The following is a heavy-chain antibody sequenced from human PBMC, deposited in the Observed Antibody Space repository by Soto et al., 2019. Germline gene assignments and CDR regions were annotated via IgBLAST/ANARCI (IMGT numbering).Heavy chain of an antibody. Sequence: QVQLVQSGAEVKKPGSSVKVSCKASGGTFSSYAISWVRQAPGQGLEWMGGIIPIFGTANYAQKFQGRVTSTADESTITAYRELSSLRSEDTAVYYCARKSVTMVRGVISYYYYYGMDVWGQGTTVTVPS. J-gene: IGHJ6*02. CDR2: IIPIFGTA. V-gene: IGHV1-69*01. CDR3: ARKSVTMVRGVISYYYYYGMDV. CDR1: GGTFSSYA. D-gene: IGHD3-10*01.